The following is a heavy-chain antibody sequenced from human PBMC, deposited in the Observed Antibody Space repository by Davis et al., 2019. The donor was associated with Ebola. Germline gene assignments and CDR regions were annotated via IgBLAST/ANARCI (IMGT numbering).Heavy chain of an antibody. CDR3: ARDSANWFDP. Sequence: SVKVSCKASGGTFSSYAISWVRQAPGQGLEWMGGIIPIFGTANYAQKLQGRVTMTTDTSTSTAYMELRSLRSDDTAVFYCARDSANWFDPWGQGTLVTVSS. V-gene: IGHV1-69*05. J-gene: IGHJ5*02. CDR1: GGTFSSYA. CDR2: IIPIFGTA.